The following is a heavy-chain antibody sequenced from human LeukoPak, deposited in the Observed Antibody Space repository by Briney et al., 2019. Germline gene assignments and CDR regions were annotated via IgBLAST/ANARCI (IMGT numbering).Heavy chain of an antibody. D-gene: IGHD1-26*01. V-gene: IGHV1-69*13. CDR1: GGTFISYA. CDR2: IIPIFGTA. J-gene: IGHJ4*02. CDR3: ARDLPLVGAPYFDY. Sequence: SVKVSCKASGGTFISYAISWVRQAPGQGLEWMGGIIPIFGTANYAQKFQGRVTITADESTSTAYMELSSLRSEDTAVYYCARDLPLVGAPYFDYWGQGTLVTVSS.